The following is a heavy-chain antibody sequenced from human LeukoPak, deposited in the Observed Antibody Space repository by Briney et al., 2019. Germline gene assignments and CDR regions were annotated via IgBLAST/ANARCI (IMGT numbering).Heavy chain of an antibody. CDR1: GFTFSSYA. D-gene: IGHD5-12*01. CDR2: ISYDGSNK. Sequence: GRSLRLSCAASGFTFSSYAMHWVRQAPGKGLEWVAVISYDGSNKYYADSVKGRFTISRDNSDTTLYLQMNSLRAEDTAVYYCAKDRIAKTTIIPFDHWGQGALVTVSS. CDR3: AKDRIAKTTIIPFDH. J-gene: IGHJ4*02. V-gene: IGHV3-30-3*01.